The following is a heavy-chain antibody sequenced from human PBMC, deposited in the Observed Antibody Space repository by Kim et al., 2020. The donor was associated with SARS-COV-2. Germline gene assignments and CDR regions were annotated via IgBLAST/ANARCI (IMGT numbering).Heavy chain of an antibody. Sequence: VEGRFTISRDNSKTTLYLQMNSLRAEDTAVYYCAKDLLGGWYSSRPTFDPWGQGTLVTVSS. CDR3: AKDLLGGWYSSRPTFDP. D-gene: IGHD6-13*01. V-gene: IGHV3-30*02. J-gene: IGHJ5*02.